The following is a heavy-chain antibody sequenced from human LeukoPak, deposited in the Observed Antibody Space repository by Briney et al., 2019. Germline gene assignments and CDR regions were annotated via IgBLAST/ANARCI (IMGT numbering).Heavy chain of an antibody. CDR2: INPNSGGT. CDR1: GYTFTGYY. Sequence: GASVKVSCKASGYTFTGYYMHWVRQAPGQGLEWMGWINPNSGGTNYAQKFQGRVTMTRDMSTSTVYMELSSLRSEDTAVYYCARYTATVTTGGDYYYYMDVWGKGTTVTISS. J-gene: IGHJ6*03. D-gene: IGHD4-17*01. CDR3: ARYTATVTTGGDYYYYMDV. V-gene: IGHV1-2*02.